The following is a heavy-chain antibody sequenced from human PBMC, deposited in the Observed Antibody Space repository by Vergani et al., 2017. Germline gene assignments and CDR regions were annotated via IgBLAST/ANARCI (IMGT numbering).Heavy chain of an antibody. V-gene: IGHV4-38-2*02. CDR2: IYHSGST. Sequence: QVQLQESGPGLVKPSETLSLTCTVSGYSISSGYYWGWIRQPPGKGLEWSGSIYHSGSTDYNQSLKSRFTISVDTAKNKFSLKLSSVTAADTAVYYCARDYSSGYNWFDPWGQGTLVTVSS. CDR3: ARDYSSGYNWFDP. CDR1: GYSISSGYY. D-gene: IGHD6-19*01. J-gene: IGHJ5*01.